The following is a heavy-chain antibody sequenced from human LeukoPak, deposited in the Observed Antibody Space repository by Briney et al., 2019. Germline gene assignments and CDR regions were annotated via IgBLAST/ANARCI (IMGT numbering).Heavy chain of an antibody. CDR1: GGSISGYY. J-gene: IGHJ6*02. Sequence: PSETLSLTCTVSGGSISGYYWIWIRQPPGKGLEWIGYIYYSGSTNYNPSLKSRVTISVDTSKNQFSLKLSSVTAADTAVYYCARHLGSSGWYKVGYYYYGMDVWGQGTTVTVSS. CDR3: ARHLGSSGWYKVGYYYYGMDV. CDR2: IYYSGST. D-gene: IGHD6-19*01. V-gene: IGHV4-59*08.